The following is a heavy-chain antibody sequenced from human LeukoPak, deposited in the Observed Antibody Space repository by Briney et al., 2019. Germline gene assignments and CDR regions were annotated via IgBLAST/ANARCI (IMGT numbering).Heavy chain of an antibody. CDR2: IKQDGSEK. J-gene: IGHJ4*02. D-gene: IGHD6-13*01. CDR1: GFTFSSYW. CDR3: ARDDTGYSSSWYLGY. Sequence: GGSLRLSCAASGFTFSSYWMSWVRQAPGKGLEWVANIKQDGSEKYYVDSVKGRFTISRDNAKNSLYLQMNSLRAEDTAVYYCARDDTGYSSSWYLGYWGQGTLVTVSS. V-gene: IGHV3-7*01.